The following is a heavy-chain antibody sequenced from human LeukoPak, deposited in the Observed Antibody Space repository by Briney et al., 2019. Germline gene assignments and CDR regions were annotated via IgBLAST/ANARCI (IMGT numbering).Heavy chain of an antibody. Sequence: SETLSPTCTVSGGSIGSFYWSWIRQAPGKGPEWIANVYGNGNTNYSPSLRGRVSMSVATSSEQFSLRLRSVTAADTAIYYCARHAFVLEAGYWFDPWGQGILVTVSS. D-gene: IGHD2-8*02. CDR1: GGSIGSFY. V-gene: IGHV4-59*08. J-gene: IGHJ5*02. CDR2: VYGNGNT. CDR3: ARHAFVLEAGYWFDP.